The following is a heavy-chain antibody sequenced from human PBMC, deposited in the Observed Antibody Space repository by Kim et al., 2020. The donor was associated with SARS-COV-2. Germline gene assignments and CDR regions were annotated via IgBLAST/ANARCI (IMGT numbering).Heavy chain of an antibody. J-gene: IGHJ4*02. CDR3: ARGFSYAFEY. V-gene: IGHV6-1*01. D-gene: IGHD5-18*01. Sequence: DYEVSVRGRLTINPDTSKNQFSQHLKSVTPEDTAVYYCARGFSYAFEYWGQGTLVTVSS.